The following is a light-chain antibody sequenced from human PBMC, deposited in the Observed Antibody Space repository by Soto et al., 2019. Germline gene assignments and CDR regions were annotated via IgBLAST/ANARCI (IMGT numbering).Light chain of an antibody. CDR1: QSVNASY. V-gene: IGKV3-20*01. CDR3: QQYGSSPLT. J-gene: IGKJ4*01. Sequence: EIVLTQSPDTLSLSPGERATLSCRASQSVNASYLAWYQHKPGQAPRLLMYGASCRATGIPDRFSGSGSGTDFTLTISRLEPEDFVVYFCQQYGSSPLTFGGGTKVDIK. CDR2: GAS.